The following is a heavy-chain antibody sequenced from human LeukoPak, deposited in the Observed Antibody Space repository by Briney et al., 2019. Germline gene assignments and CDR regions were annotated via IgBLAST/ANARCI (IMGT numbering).Heavy chain of an antibody. CDR2: IKQDGSEQ. CDR3: ARDTEMLYYDANGYHA. J-gene: IGHJ3*01. Sequence: GGSLRLSCAASGFTFRRFWMSWVRQAPGKGLEWVANIKQDGSEQYYVDSVRGRFTISRDNAKNSLYLQMNSLRAEDTAVYYCARDTEMLYYDANGYHAWGQGTMVTVSS. CDR1: GFTFRRFW. D-gene: IGHD3-22*01. V-gene: IGHV3-7*01.